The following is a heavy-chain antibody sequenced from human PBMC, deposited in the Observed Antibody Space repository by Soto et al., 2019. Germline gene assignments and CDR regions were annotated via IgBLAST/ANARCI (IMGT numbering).Heavy chain of an antibody. CDR2: ISYDGSNK. J-gene: IGHJ6*02. CDR1: GFTFSSYG. V-gene: IGHV3-30*18. Sequence: GGSLRLSCAASGFTFSSYGMHWVRQAPGKGLEWVAVISYDGSNKYYADSVKGRFTISRDNSKNTLYLQMNSLRAEDTAVYYCAKDTDLGWAYYGMDVWGQGTTVTVSS. D-gene: IGHD1-26*01. CDR3: AKDTDLGWAYYGMDV.